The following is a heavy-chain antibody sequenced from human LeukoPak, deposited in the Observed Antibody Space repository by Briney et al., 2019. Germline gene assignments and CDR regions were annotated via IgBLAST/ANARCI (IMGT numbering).Heavy chain of an antibody. D-gene: IGHD5-18*01. V-gene: IGHV3-21*01. Sequence: GGSLRLSCAASGFTFSSYSMNWVRQAPGKGLEWVSSISSSSSYIYYADSVKGRFTISRDNAKNSLYLQMNSLRAEDTAVYYCARDRDTAMLYYFDYWGQGTLVTVSS. CDR2: ISSSSSYI. CDR1: GFTFSSYS. J-gene: IGHJ4*02. CDR3: ARDRDTAMLYYFDY.